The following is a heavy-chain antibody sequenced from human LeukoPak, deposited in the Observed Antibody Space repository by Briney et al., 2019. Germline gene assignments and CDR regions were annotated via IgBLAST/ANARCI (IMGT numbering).Heavy chain of an antibody. V-gene: IGHV4-39*07. CDR2: IYYSGNT. CDR3: ARISSSNWYNERGAFDV. CDR1: GVSISSSNSY. J-gene: IGHJ3*01. D-gene: IGHD6-13*01. Sequence: SETLSLTCAVSGVSISSSNSYWGWIRQPPGKGLEWIGSIYYSGNTYYNASLKSRVTISVDTSKNQFSLKLRSVTAADTAVYYCARISSSNWYNERGAFDVWGQGTMATVSS.